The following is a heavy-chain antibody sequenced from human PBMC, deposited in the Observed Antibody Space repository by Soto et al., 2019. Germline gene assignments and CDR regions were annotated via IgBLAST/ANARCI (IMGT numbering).Heavy chain of an antibody. CDR3: AREQGDSSGWYDY. CDR2: IIPIFGTA. V-gene: IGHV1-69*13. J-gene: IGHJ4*02. Sequence: SVKVSCKASGGTFSSYAISRVRQAPGQGLEWVGGIIPIFGTANYAQKFQGRVTITADESTSTAYMELSSLRSEDTAVYYCAREQGDSSGWYDYWGQGTLVTVSS. D-gene: IGHD6-19*01. CDR1: GGTFSSYA.